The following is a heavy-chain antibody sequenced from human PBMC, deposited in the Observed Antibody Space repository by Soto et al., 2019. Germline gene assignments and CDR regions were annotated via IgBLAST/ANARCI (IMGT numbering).Heavy chain of an antibody. CDR3: AKVVSSSGWYEDAFDL. V-gene: IGHV3-23*01. D-gene: IGHD6-19*01. J-gene: IGHJ3*01. CDR2: ISGSGGSA. Sequence: PGGSLRLSCAASGFTFSSYAMSWVRQAPGKGLEWVSGISGSGGSANNADSVKGRFTISRDNSKYTLDLQMNSLRDEDTAVYYCAKVVSSSGWYEDAFDLWGQGSMVTVSS. CDR1: GFTFSSYA.